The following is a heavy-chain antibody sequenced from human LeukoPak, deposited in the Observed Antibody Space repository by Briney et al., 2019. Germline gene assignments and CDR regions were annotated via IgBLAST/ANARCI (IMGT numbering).Heavy chain of an antibody. CDR3: ARVVDTAPDY. V-gene: IGHV4-59*01. CDR2: IYYSGST. D-gene: IGHD5-18*01. CDR1: GGPISSYY. J-gene: IGHJ4*02. Sequence: PSETLSLTCTVSGGPISSYYWSWIRQPPGKGLEWIGYIYYSGSTNYNPSLKSRVTISVDTSKNQFSLKLSSVTAADTAVYYCARVVDTAPDYWGQGTLVTVSS.